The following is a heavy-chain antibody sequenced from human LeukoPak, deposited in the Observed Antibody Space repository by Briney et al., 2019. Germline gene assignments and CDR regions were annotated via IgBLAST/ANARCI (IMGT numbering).Heavy chain of an antibody. V-gene: IGHV3-30*04. D-gene: IGHD2-15*01. Sequence: GGSLRLSCAASGFTFSSYAMHWVRQAPGKGLEWVAVISYDGSNKYYADSMKGRFTISRDNAKNSLYLQMDSLRAEDTAVYYCARATVVAATDWYFDLWGRGTLVTVSS. CDR3: ARATVVAATDWYFDL. J-gene: IGHJ2*01. CDR1: GFTFSSYA. CDR2: ISYDGSNK.